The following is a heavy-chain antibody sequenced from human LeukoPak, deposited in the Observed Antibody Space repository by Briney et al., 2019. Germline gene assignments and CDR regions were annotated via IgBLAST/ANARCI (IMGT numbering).Heavy chain of an antibody. V-gene: IGHV3-11*01. CDR3: ARDGGHTGDDAFDI. CDR2: ISSIVSTI. D-gene: IGHD3-16*01. Sequence: GGSLRLSCAASGFTFSDYYMSWIRQAPGKGLEWVSYISSIVSTIYYADSVKGRFTISRDNAKNSLYLQMNSLRAEDTAVYYCARDGGHTGDDAFDIWGQGTMVTVSS. CDR1: GFTFSDYY. J-gene: IGHJ3*02.